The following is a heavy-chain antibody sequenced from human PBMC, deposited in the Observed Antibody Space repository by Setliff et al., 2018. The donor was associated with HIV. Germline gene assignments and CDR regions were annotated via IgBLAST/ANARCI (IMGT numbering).Heavy chain of an antibody. D-gene: IGHD3-16*01. CDR2: IDYSGNT. J-gene: IGHJ3*02. CDR1: GGSIGSTDYY. Sequence: SETLSLTCTVSGGSIGSTDYYWGWIRQPPGKGLEWIGTIDYSGNTYYNPSLKSRVTISVDTPKNQFSLKLSSVTAADTAVYYCASGGVDFVWGSYSPVPIWGQGTMVTV. V-gene: IGHV4-39*07. CDR3: ASGGVDFVWGSYSPVPI.